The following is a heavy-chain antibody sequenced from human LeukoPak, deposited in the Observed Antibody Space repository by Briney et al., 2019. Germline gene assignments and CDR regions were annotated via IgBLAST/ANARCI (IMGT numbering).Heavy chain of an antibody. CDR2: ISGDGGST. D-gene: IGHD1-26*01. CDR3: VKVRGRARVGYFDY. CDR1: GFTFDDYA. Sequence: AGGSLRLSCAASGFTFDDYAMHWVRQAPGKGLEWVSLISGDGGSTYYADSVKGRFTISRDNAKNTLYLQMNSLRVEDTAIYYCVKVRGRARVGYFDYWGQGTLVTVSS. V-gene: IGHV3-43*02. J-gene: IGHJ4*02.